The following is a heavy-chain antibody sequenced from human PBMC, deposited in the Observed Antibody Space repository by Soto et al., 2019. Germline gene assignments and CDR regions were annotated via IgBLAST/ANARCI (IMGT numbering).Heavy chain of an antibody. J-gene: IGHJ4*02. Sequence: AASVKVSCKASGDTFNFYSINWVRQAPGLGLEWMGRINPILSMSNYAQRFQGRVTMTADKSTSTAYMELSSLRSEDTAMYYCASSYGSGYRAFDSWGQGALVTVSS. CDR3: ASSYGSGYRAFDS. CDR2: INPILSMS. D-gene: IGHD3-10*01. CDR1: GDTFNFYS. V-gene: IGHV1-69*02.